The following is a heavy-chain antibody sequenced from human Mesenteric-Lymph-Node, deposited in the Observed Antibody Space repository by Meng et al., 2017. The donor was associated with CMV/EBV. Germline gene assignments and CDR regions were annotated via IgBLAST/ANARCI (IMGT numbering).Heavy chain of an antibody. V-gene: IGHV1-2*06. J-gene: IGHJ4*02. Sequence: ASCEASGYTFTNYYIRWVRQAPGQGLEWMGRINPSSGATNYAQTFQDRVTMTSGTSITTAYMELGSLRSDDTAVYYCARDQSAAAINWGQGTLVTVSS. CDR1: GYTFTNYY. CDR3: ARDQSAAAIN. CDR2: INPSSGAT. D-gene: IGHD2-2*01.